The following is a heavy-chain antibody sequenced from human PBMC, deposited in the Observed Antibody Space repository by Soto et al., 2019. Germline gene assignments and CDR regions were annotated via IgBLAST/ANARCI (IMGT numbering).Heavy chain of an antibody. CDR1: GFILSSKS. D-gene: IGHD6-19*01. J-gene: IGHJ4*02. V-gene: IGHV3-23*01. CDR2: ISGSGGST. CDR3: ARRSSGWYFDY. Sequence: GGSLRLSCAASGFILSSKSMNWVRQAPGKGLEWVSVISGSGGSTYYADSVKGRFTISRDNSKNTLYLQMNSLRAEDTAVYYCARRSSGWYFDYWGQGTLVTVSS.